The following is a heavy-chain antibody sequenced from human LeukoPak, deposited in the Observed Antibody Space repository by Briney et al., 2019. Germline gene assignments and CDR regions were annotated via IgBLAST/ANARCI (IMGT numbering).Heavy chain of an antibody. CDR1: GYTFTSYA. Sequence: ASVKVSCKAAGYTFTSYAMNWVRHAPGQELEWRRWINTTTVNATYAKGFTGRFVFSLDTSVSTAYLQISSLKAEDTAVYYCARDRATYDILTGYPTNYYYYYMDLWGKGTTVTVSS. J-gene: IGHJ6*03. CDR3: ARDRATYDILTGYPTNYYYYYMDL. D-gene: IGHD3-9*01. V-gene: IGHV7-4-1*02. CDR2: INTTTVNA.